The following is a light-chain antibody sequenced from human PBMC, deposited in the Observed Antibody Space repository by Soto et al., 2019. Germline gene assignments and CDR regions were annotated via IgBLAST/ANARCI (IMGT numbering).Light chain of an antibody. CDR1: QSVTYN. Sequence: EIVMTQSPATLSVSPGETATLSCRASQSVTYNLAWYQQKPGQGPRLLIYGAFTRATGIPARFSGSGSGTEFTRTISSLQSEDCAVYYCQQYKNWPPLTFGGGTKVEIK. CDR2: GAF. CDR3: QQYKNWPPLT. J-gene: IGKJ4*01. V-gene: IGKV3-15*01.